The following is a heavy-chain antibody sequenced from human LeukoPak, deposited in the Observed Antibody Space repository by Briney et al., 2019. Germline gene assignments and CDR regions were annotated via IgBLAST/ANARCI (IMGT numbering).Heavy chain of an antibody. J-gene: IGHJ4*02. Sequence: GGSLRLSCAASGFTFSSYSMNWVRQAPGKGLEWVSSISSSSYIYYADSVKGRFTISRDNAKNSLYLQMNSLSAEDTAVYYCARGGGYAWDYWGQGTLVPVSS. CDR3: ARGGGYAWDY. CDR1: GFTFSSYS. CDR2: ISSSSYI. D-gene: IGHD5-12*01. V-gene: IGHV3-21*01.